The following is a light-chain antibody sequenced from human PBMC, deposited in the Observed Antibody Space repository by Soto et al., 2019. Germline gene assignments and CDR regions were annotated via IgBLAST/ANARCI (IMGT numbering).Light chain of an antibody. J-gene: IGLJ1*01. CDR3: NSYAGSNTYV. CDR2: EVV. V-gene: IGLV2-8*01. Sequence: QSALTQPPSASGSPGQSVTISCTGTKNDVGVYDFVSWYQHHPGKAPRLIIYEVVQRPSGVPVRFSGSKSGNTASLTVSGLQAEDEADYFCNSYAGSNTYVFGSGTKVTVL. CDR1: KNDVGVYDF.